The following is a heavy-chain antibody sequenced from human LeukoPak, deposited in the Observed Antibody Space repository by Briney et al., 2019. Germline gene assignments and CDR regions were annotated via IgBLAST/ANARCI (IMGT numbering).Heavy chain of an antibody. CDR2: IYYSGNT. CDR1: GGSIGGYF. V-gene: IGHV4-59*01. D-gene: IGHD3-22*01. J-gene: IGHJ4*02. CDR3: ARVRDYYYDNCGYYDY. Sequence: SETLSLTCTVSGGSIGGYFWTLIRQAPGKGLEWIGHIYYSGNTNYDPSLKNRVSISVDTSKNQISLKLTSVTSADTAKYYCARVRDYYYDNCGYYDYWGQGTLVTVSS.